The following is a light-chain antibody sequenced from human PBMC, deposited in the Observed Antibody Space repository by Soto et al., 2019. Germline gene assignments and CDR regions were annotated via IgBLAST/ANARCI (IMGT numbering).Light chain of an antibody. CDR2: GAS. V-gene: IGKV3-15*01. J-gene: IGKJ5*01. Sequence: EIVMTQSPATLSVSPGERATLSCRASQSVSSNLAWYQQKPGQAPRLLIYGASTRANGIPARFSASGSGTEFTLTLSSLQSEDFAVYDCQQYNNWPTITFGRGTRLEIK. CDR3: QQYNNWPTIT. CDR1: QSVSSN.